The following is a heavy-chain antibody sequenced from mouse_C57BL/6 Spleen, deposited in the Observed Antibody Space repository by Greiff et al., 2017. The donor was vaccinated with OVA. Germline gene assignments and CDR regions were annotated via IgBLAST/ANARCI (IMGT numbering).Heavy chain of an antibody. V-gene: IGHV1-76*01. D-gene: IGHD1-1*01. CDR1: GYTFTDYY. CDR2: IYPGSGNT. Sequence: VQLQQSGAELVRPGASVKLSCKASGYTFTDYYINWVKQRPGQGLEWIARIYPGSGNTYYNEKFKGKATLTAEKSSSTAYMQLSSLTSEDSAVYFCARRSFITSVVAFYYFDYWGQGTTLTVSS. CDR3: ARRSFITSVVAFYYFDY. J-gene: IGHJ2*01.